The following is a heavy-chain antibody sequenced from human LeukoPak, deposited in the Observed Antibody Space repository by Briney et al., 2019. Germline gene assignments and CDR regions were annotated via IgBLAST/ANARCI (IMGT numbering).Heavy chain of an antibody. V-gene: IGHV3-30*03. CDR3: ATSGYGIYYGMDV. J-gene: IGHJ6*02. D-gene: IGHD5-12*01. CDR2: ISYDGSNK. CDR1: GFTFSSYG. Sequence: GGSLRLSCAASGFTFSSYGMHLVRQAPGKGLEWVAVISYDGSNKYYADSVKGRFTISRDNSKNTLYLQMNSLRAEDTAVYYCATSGYGIYYGMDVWGQGTTVTVSS.